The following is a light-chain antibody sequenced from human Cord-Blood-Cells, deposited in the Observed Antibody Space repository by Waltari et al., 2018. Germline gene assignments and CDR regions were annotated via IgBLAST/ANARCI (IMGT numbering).Light chain of an antibody. V-gene: IGKV1-39*01. CDR2: AAS. Sequence: DIQMTQSPSSLSASVGDRVTITCRASQSISSYLNWYQQKPGKAPKLLIYAASSLQSGVPSRFSGSGSGTDFTXXXSSLQPEDFATYYCQQSYSTPLTFGGGTKVEIK. J-gene: IGKJ4*01. CDR1: QSISSY. CDR3: QQSYSTPLT.